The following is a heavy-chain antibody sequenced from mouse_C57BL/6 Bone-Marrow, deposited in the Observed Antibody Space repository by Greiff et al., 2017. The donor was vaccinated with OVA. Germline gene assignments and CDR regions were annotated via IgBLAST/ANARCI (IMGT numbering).Heavy chain of an antibody. J-gene: IGHJ1*03. CDR1: GFTFSSYG. V-gene: IGHV5-6*01. Sequence: EVKLQESGGDLVKPGGSLKLSCAASGFTFSSYGMSWVRQTPDKRLEWVATISSGGSYTYYPDSVKGRFTISRDNAKNTLYLQMSSLKSEDTAMYYCAREGFYYGSRKWYFDVWGTGTTVTVSS. CDR2: ISSGGSYT. CDR3: AREGFYYGSRKWYFDV. D-gene: IGHD1-1*01.